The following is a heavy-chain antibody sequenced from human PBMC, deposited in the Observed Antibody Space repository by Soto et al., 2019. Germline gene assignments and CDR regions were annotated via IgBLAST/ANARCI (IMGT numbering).Heavy chain of an antibody. J-gene: IGHJ6*02. Sequence: SETLSLTCAVSGYSIGSGYYWAWIRQSPGKGLEWIGSIYHAGSVYYNPSLNGRVALSMDTSKNHFSLKLTSVTAADTAVYYCARTFGYYGMDVWGQGTTVTVSS. V-gene: IGHV4-38-2*01. CDR1: GYSIGSGYY. CDR3: ARTFGYYGMDV. D-gene: IGHD3-16*01. CDR2: IYHAGSV.